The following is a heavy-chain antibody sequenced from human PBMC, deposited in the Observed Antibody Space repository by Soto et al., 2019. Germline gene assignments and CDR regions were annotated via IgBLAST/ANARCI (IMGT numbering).Heavy chain of an antibody. J-gene: IGHJ4*02. Sequence: ASVKVSCKASGYTFTTYGISWVRQAPGQGLERMGWISAYNGNTNYAQNLQGRVTMTTDTSTSTAYMELRSLRSDDTAVYYCARFYASGSYPYDYWGQGTLVTVSS. D-gene: IGHD3-10*01. CDR3: ARFYASGSYPYDY. V-gene: IGHV1-18*01. CDR1: GYTFTTYG. CDR2: ISAYNGNT.